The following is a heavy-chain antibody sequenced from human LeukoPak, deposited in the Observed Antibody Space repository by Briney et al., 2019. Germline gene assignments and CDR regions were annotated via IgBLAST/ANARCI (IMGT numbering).Heavy chain of an antibody. CDR1: GGSFSGYY. Sequence: SETPSLTCAVYGGSFSGYYWSWIRQPAGKGLEWIGRIYTSGSTNYNPSLKSRVTMSVDTSKNQFSLKLSSVTAADTAVYYCARAILSGVGDAFDIWGQGTMVTVSS. V-gene: IGHV4-59*10. CDR3: ARAILSGVGDAFDI. CDR2: IYTSGST. J-gene: IGHJ3*02. D-gene: IGHD7-27*01.